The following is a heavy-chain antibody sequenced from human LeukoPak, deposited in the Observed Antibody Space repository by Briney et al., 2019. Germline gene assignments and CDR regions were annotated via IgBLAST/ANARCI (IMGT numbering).Heavy chain of an antibody. J-gene: IGHJ4*02. CDR1: GHSINSNNYY. CDR3: XXXXLXXAXXY. Sequence: XETLSXXCNVSGHSINSNNYYWGWIRQPPGKGLEWIGTIYSTGSTYYSASLKSRVTISADTSHNQSSLSLTSVTAADTALYFXXXXXLXXAXXYWGQGILVTVSS. CDR2: IYSTGST. V-gene: IGHV4-39*07.